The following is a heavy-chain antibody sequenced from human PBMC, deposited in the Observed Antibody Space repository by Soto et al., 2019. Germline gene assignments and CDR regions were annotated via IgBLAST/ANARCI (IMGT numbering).Heavy chain of an antibody. CDR3: ARDVSGNSPFDY. V-gene: IGHV3-53*01. J-gene: IGHJ4*02. Sequence: ESGGGLIQPGGSLRLSCAASGFTVSSNYMSWVRQAPGKGLEWVSVIYSGGSTYYADSVKGRFTISRDNSKNTLYLQMNSLRAEDTAVYYCARDVSGNSPFDYWGQGTLVTVSS. CDR2: IYSGGST. CDR1: GFTVSSNY. D-gene: IGHD2-21*02.